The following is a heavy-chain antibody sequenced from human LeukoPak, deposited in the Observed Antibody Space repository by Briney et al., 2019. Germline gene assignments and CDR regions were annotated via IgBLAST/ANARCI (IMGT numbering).Heavy chain of an antibody. CDR2: ISAYNGNT. Sequence: ASVKVSCKGSGYTFHNYAISWVRQAPGQGLEWMGWISAYNGNTNYAQKLQGRVTMTTDTSTSTAYMELRSLRSDDTAVYHCARDGRFGELSDYWGQGTLVTVSS. J-gene: IGHJ4*02. V-gene: IGHV1-18*04. CDR1: GYTFHNYA. CDR3: ARDGRFGELSDY. D-gene: IGHD3-10*01.